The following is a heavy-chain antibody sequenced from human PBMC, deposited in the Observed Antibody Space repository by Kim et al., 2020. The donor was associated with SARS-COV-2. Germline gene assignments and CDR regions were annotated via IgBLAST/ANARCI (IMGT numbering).Heavy chain of an antibody. V-gene: IGHV3-23*01. CDR3: AKEADVLLWFGELRNPYYFDY. D-gene: IGHD3-10*01. CDR2: ISGSGGST. J-gene: IGHJ4*02. Sequence: GGSLRLSCAASGFTFSSYAMSWVRQAPGKGLEWVSAISGSGGSTYYADSVKGRFTISRDNSKNTLYLQMNSLRAEDTAVYYCAKEADVLLWFGELRNPYYFDYWGQGTLVTVSS. CDR1: GFTFSSYA.